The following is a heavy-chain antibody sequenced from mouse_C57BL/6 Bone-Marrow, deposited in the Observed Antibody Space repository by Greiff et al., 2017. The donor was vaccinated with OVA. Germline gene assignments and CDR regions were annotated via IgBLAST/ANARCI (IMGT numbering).Heavy chain of an antibody. CDR1: GFSLTSYG. CDR3: ASSIDSPFAY. J-gene: IGHJ3*01. Sequence: VKLVESGPGLVQPSQSLSITCTVSGFSLTSYGVHWVRQSPGKGLEWLGVIWSGGSTDYNAAFISRLSISKDNSKSQVFFKMNSLQADDTAIYYCASSIDSPFAYWGQGTLVTVSA. V-gene: IGHV2-2*01. CDR2: IWSGGST. D-gene: IGHD3-2*01.